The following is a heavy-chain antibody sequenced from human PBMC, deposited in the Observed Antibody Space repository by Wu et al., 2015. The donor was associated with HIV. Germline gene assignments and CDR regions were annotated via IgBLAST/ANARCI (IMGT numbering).Heavy chain of an antibody. Sequence: QVQLVQSGAEVKKPGSSVKVSCKASGGSFSSYGISWVRQAPGQGLEWMGGVIPLFGVESYAQKFHDRVKITTDESSITAYMDLSGLSSDDTAMYYCARVSVRRRDCSGASCRVSILDAFNXWGQGTLVTVSS. CDR2: VIPLFGVE. CDR3: ARVSVRRRDCSGASCRVSILDAFNX. D-gene: IGHD2-15*01. J-gene: IGHJ3*01. CDR1: GGSFSSYG. V-gene: IGHV1-69*05.